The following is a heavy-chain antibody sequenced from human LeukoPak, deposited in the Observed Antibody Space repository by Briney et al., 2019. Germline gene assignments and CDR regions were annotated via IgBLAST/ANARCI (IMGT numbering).Heavy chain of an antibody. D-gene: IGHD6-13*01. CDR1: GFTFSSYS. CDR2: ISSSSSYI. Sequence: GGSLRLSCAASGFTFSSYSMNWVRQAPGKGLEWVSSISSSSSYIYYADSVKGQFTISRDNAKNSLYLQVNSLRAEDTAVYYCAKALPAAAPYGMDVWGQGTTVTVSS. CDR3: AKALPAAAPYGMDV. J-gene: IGHJ6*02. V-gene: IGHV3-21*01.